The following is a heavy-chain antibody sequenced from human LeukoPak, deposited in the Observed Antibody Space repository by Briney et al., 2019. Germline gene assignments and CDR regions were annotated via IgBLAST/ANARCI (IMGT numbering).Heavy chain of an antibody. CDR3: ARVSGNPQFLEWLYPDY. Sequence: GASVKVSCKASGYTFTSYAMHWVRQAPGQRLEWMGWINAGNGNTKYSQKFQGRVTITRDTSASTAYMELSSLRSEDTAVYYCARVSGNPQFLEWLYPDYWGQGTLVTVSS. J-gene: IGHJ4*02. D-gene: IGHD3-3*01. CDR1: GYTFTSYA. V-gene: IGHV1-3*01. CDR2: INAGNGNT.